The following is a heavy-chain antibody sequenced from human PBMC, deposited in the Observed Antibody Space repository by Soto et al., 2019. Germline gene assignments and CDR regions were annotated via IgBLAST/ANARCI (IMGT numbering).Heavy chain of an antibody. Sequence: ALVKVSCKASGYTFTSYGISWVRQAPGQGLEWMGWISAYNGNTNYAQKLQGRVTMTTDTSTTTAYMELRSLRSDDTAVYYCARDDPFEGQLRPYYYGMDVWGQGTTVTVSS. CDR2: ISAYNGNT. V-gene: IGHV1-18*01. D-gene: IGHD6-6*01. CDR1: GYTFTSYG. CDR3: ARDDPFEGQLRPYYYGMDV. J-gene: IGHJ6*02.